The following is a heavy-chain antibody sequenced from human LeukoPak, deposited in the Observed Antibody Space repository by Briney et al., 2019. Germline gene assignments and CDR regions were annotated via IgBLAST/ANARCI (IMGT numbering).Heavy chain of an antibody. CDR2: ISYDGSNK. J-gene: IGHJ4*02. Sequence: GGSLRLSCAASGFTFSSYAMHWVRQAPGKGLEWVAVISYDGSNKYYADSVKGRFTISRDNSKNTLYLQMNSLRAEDMAVYYCASGTGYYYGIWGQGTLVTVSS. V-gene: IGHV3-30-3*01. CDR1: GFTFSSYA. D-gene: IGHD3-10*01. CDR3: ASGTGYYYGI.